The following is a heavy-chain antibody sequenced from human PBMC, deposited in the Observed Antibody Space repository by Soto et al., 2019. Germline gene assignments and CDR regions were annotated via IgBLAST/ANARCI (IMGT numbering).Heavy chain of an antibody. J-gene: IGHJ6*02. CDR3: ARDLGYYDILTVYNYYGMAV. D-gene: IGHD3-9*01. CDR2: IYYSGST. CDR1: GGSISSYY. V-gene: IGHV4-59*01. Sequence: SETLSLTCTVSGGSISSYYWSWIRQPPGKGLEWIGYIYYSGSTNYNPSLKSRVTISVDTSKNQFSLKLSSVTAADTAVYYCARDLGYYDILTVYNYYGMAVWGQGPTVTVSS.